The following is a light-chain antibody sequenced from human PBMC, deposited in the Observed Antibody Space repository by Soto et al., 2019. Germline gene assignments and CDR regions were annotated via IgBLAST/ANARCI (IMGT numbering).Light chain of an antibody. J-gene: IGKJ4*01. V-gene: IGKV1-9*01. CDR3: QQLNSFPLT. Sequence: DIQLTQSPSFLSASIGDRVTITCRPSQDFSNYLAWYQQKPGEAPKLLIYVASTLHSGLPSRFSGSGSGTEFTLTINSLQPEDFATYYCQQLNSFPLTFGGGTTVDIK. CDR1: QDFSNY. CDR2: VAS.